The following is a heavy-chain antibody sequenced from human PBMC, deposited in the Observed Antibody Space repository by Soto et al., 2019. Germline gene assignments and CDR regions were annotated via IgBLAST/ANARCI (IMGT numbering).Heavy chain of an antibody. Sequence: ASVKVSCKASGGTFSSYAISWVRQAPGQGLEWMGGIIPIFGTANYAQKFQGRVTITADESTSTAYMELSSLRSEDTAVYYCARPGSDFCNGYFQQWGQGTLVTVSS. CDR3: ARPGSDFCNGYFQQ. V-gene: IGHV1-69*13. D-gene: IGHD3-3*01. J-gene: IGHJ1*01. CDR1: GGTFSSYA. CDR2: IIPIFGTA.